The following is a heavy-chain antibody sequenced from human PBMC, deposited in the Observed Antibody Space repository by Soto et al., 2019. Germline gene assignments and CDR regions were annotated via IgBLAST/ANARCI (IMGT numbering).Heavy chain of an antibody. V-gene: IGHV3-23*01. CDR3: AHPRGYGVFDAVDI. Sequence: GGSLRLSCAASGFFFSTYAMNCVRQAPGKGLEWVSAISNNGYDTYYAESVRGRFTISRDNSINTLYLQMSRLRTEDTAVYYCAHPRGYGVFDAVDIWGQGTMVTVSS. CDR1: GFFFSTYA. J-gene: IGHJ3*02. CDR2: ISNNGYDT. D-gene: IGHD4-17*01.